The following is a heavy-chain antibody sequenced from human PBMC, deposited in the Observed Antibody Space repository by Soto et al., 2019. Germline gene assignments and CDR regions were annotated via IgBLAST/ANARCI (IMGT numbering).Heavy chain of an antibody. CDR1: GFTFSSYG. V-gene: IGHV3-30*18. Sequence: QVQLVESGGGVVQPGRSLRLSCAASGFTFSSYGMHWVHQAPGKGLEWVAIISYDGSNKYYADSVKGRFTISRDNSKNTLDLQMNSLRTEDTAVYYCAKRDYSGGAYHFDYWGQGTLVSVSS. D-gene: IGHD4-4*01. CDR2: ISYDGSNK. J-gene: IGHJ4*02. CDR3: AKRDYSGGAYHFDY.